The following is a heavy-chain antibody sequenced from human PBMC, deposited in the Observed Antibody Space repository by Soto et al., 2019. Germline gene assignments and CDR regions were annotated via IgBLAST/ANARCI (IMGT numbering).Heavy chain of an antibody. CDR3: ARLVWFGEDYYFDY. CDR2: IYYSGTA. Sequence: QLQLQESGPGLVKPSETLSLTCTVSGGSFSSSSYYWGWIRQPPGKGLEWIGTIYYSGTAYYNPSLKSRVTTSVDTSKNQFSLKLSSVTAADTAVYSCARLVWFGEDYYFDYWGQGTLVTVSS. D-gene: IGHD3-10*01. J-gene: IGHJ4*02. CDR1: GGSFSSSSYY. V-gene: IGHV4-39*01.